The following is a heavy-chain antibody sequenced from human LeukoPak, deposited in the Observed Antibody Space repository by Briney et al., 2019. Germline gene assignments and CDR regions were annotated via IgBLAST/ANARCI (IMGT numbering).Heavy chain of an antibody. Sequence: PGRSLRLSCAASGFTFSSYAMHWVRQAPGKGLEWVAVISYDGSNKYYADSVKGRFTISRDNSKNTLYLQMNSLRAEDTAVYYCARDVLRGGYFDYWGQGTLATVSS. V-gene: IGHV3-30-3*01. CDR3: ARDVLRGGYFDY. D-gene: IGHD3-16*01. CDR1: GFTFSSYA. CDR2: ISYDGSNK. J-gene: IGHJ4*02.